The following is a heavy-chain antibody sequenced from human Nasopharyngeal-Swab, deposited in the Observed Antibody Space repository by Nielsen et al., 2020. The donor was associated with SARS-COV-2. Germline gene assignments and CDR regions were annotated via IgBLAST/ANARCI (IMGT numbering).Heavy chain of an antibody. V-gene: IGHV3-33*01. CDR1: GFTFSSYG. CDR3: ARDFNWGYYYYYYMDV. CDR2: IWYDGSNK. D-gene: IGHD7-27*01. J-gene: IGHJ6*03. Sequence: GESLQISCAASGFTFSSYGMHWVRQAPGKGLEWVAVIWYDGSNKYYADSVKGRFTISRDNSKNTLYLQMNSLRAEDTAVYYCARDFNWGYYYYYYMDVWGKGTTVTVSS.